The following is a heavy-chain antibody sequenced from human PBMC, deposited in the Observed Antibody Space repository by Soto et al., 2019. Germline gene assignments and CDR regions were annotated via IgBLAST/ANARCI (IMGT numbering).Heavy chain of an antibody. Sequence: EVQLVESGGGLVQPGRSLRLSCAASGFTFDDYAMHWVRQAQGKGLEWVSGISWNSGSIGYADSVKGRFTISRDNAKNSLYLQMNSLRAEDTALYYCAKDESSGWSFQHWGQGTLVTVSS. CDR1: GFTFDDYA. D-gene: IGHD6-19*01. V-gene: IGHV3-9*01. CDR3: AKDESSGWSFQH. J-gene: IGHJ1*01. CDR2: ISWNSGSI.